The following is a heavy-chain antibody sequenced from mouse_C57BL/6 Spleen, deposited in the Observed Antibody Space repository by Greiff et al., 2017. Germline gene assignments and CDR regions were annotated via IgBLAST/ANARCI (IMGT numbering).Heavy chain of an antibody. Sequence: QVQLQQSGAELVKPGASVKLSCKASGYTFTEYTIHWVKQRSGQGLEWIGWFYPGSGSIKYNEKFKDKATLTADKSSSTVYMEFSRLTSEDSAVYFCARHEEEERLHYWYFDVWGTGTTVTVSS. D-gene: IGHD2-4*01. CDR2: FYPGSGSI. J-gene: IGHJ1*03. CDR3: ARHEEEERLHYWYFDV. CDR1: GYTFTEYT. V-gene: IGHV1-62-2*01.